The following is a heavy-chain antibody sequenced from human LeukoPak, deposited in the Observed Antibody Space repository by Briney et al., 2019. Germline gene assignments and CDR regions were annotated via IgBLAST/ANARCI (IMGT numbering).Heavy chain of an antibody. D-gene: IGHD4-17*01. CDR1: GGTFSSYA. J-gene: IGHJ5*02. Sequence: ASVKVSCKASGGTFSSYAISWVRQAPGQGLEWMGRIIPILGIANYAQKFQGRVTITADKSTRTAYMELSSLRSEDTAVYYCARDSHDYGDPNWFDPWGLGTLVTVSS. CDR3: ARDSHDYGDPNWFDP. V-gene: IGHV1-69*04. CDR2: IIPILGIA.